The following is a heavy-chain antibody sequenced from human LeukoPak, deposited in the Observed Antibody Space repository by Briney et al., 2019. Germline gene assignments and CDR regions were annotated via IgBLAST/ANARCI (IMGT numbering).Heavy chain of an antibody. CDR2: IDHSGST. V-gene: IGHV4-34*01. CDR1: GGSFSGFY. D-gene: IGHD3-22*01. J-gene: IGHJ3*02. CDR3: ARASVGAVGSSGYYPRAFDI. Sequence: PSETLSLTCAVYGGSFSGFYWNWIRQPPGKGLEWIGEIDHSGSTNYNPSLKSRVTISVDTSKNQFSLKLSSVTAADTAVYYCARASVGAVGSSGYYPRAFDIWGQGTMVTVSS.